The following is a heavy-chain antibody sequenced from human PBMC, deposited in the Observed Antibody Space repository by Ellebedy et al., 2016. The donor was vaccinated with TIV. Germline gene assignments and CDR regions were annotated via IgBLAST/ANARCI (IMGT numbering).Heavy chain of an antibody. J-gene: IGHJ6*03. CDR3: ARGRRKWNGYYDYQYYMDV. D-gene: IGHD1-1*01. CDR1: GGSLSDYY. Sequence: MPGGSLRLSCAVYGGSLSDYYWSWIRQSPGKGLEWIGEIDRSGSTDYNTSLKSRIAMSVDTSKNQFSLKLSSVTAADTAVYYCARGRRKWNGYYDYQYYMDVWGKGTTVTVSS. CDR2: IDRSGST. V-gene: IGHV4-34*01.